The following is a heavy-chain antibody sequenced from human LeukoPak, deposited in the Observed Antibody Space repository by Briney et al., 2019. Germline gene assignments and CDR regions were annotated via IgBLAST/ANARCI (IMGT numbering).Heavy chain of an antibody. CDR1: GFTFSSYA. D-gene: IGHD3-10*01. Sequence: GGSLRLSCAASGFTFSSYAMHWVRQVPGKGLEWVSGINWNSDTIKYADSVKGRFTITRDNAKSSLYLQMNSLRAEDMALYYCVKSPRGAVWYYFDYWGQGTLVTVSS. CDR2: INWNSDTI. J-gene: IGHJ4*02. CDR3: VKSPRGAVWYYFDY. V-gene: IGHV3-9*03.